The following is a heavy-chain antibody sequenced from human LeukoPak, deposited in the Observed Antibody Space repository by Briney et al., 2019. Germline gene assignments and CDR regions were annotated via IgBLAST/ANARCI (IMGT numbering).Heavy chain of an antibody. V-gene: IGHV4-59*01. Sequence: SETLSLTCTVSGGSISSYYWSWIRQPPGKGLEWIGYIYYSGSTNYNPSLKSRVTISVDTSKNQFSLKLSSVTAADTAVYYCARDLASYDFWSGYYTGFFDYWGQGTLVTVSS. J-gene: IGHJ4*02. CDR1: GGSISSYY. CDR2: IYYSGST. D-gene: IGHD3-3*01. CDR3: ARDLASYDFWSGYYTGFFDY.